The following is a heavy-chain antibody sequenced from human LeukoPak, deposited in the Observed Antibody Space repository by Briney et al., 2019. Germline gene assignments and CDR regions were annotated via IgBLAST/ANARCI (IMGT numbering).Heavy chain of an antibody. D-gene: IGHD2-15*01. CDR3: ARGREGRGGLDY. J-gene: IGHJ4*02. CDR2: IHTSGST. Sequence: SETLSLTCTVSGGSISTYYWSWIRQPAGKGLEWIGRIHTSGSTNYNPSLKSRVTISVDSSKNQFSLKLSSVTAADTAVYYCARGREGRGGLDYWGQGTLVTVSS. V-gene: IGHV4-4*07. CDR1: GGSISTYY.